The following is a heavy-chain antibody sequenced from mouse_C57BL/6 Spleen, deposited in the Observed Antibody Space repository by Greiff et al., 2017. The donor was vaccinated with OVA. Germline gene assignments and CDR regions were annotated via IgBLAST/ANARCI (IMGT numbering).Heavy chain of an antibody. Sequence: QVQLQQSGAELVKPGASVKISCKASGYAFSSYWMNWVKQRPGKGLEWIGQIYPGDGDTNYNGKLKGKATLTADKSSSTAYMQLSSLTSEDSAVYFCARLGYYSNPYAMDYWGQGTSVTVSS. V-gene: IGHV1-80*01. D-gene: IGHD2-5*01. J-gene: IGHJ4*01. CDR3: ARLGYYSNPYAMDY. CDR2: IYPGDGDT. CDR1: GYAFSSYW.